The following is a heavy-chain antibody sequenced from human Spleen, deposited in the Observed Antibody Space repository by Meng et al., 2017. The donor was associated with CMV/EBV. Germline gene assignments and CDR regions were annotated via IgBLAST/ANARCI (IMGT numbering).Heavy chain of an antibody. V-gene: IGHV1-18*01. CDR3: ARGGSSGWYYYYAVDV. CDR2: ITTYNGDT. J-gene: IGHJ6*02. D-gene: IGHD6-19*01. Sequence: ASVKVSCKASGYTFNNYGIIWVRQAPGQGLEWMGWITTYNGDTTYAQKFQGRVTVTTDTSTSTAYMELRSLSSDDTAVYYCARGGSSGWYYYYAVDVWGQGTTVTVSS. CDR1: GYTFNNYG.